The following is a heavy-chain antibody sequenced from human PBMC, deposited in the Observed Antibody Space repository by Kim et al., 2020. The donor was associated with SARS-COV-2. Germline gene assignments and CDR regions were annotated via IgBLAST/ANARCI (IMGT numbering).Heavy chain of an antibody. J-gene: IGHJ4*02. V-gene: IGHV1-3*01. D-gene: IGHD4-4*01. Sequence: ASVKVSCKASGYTFKSYPIHWLRQAPGQRLEWMGWVNAANDKTKYSQKFQGRVTITRDTSANTAYMDLSSLTSEDTAIYYCARDMNPTVYDYWGQGTLVNVSS. CDR2: VNAANDKT. CDR3: ARDMNPTVYDY. CDR1: GYTFKSYP.